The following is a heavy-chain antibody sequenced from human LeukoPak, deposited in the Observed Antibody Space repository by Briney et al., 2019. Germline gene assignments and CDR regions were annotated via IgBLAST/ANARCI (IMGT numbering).Heavy chain of an antibody. CDR1: GYTFTSYD. CDR3: ASRPADTTWYGVFDY. J-gene: IGHJ4*02. V-gene: IGHV1-8*01. CDR2: MNPNSGNT. D-gene: IGHD3-10*01. Sequence: GASVKVSCKASGYTFTSYDINWVRQATGQGLEWMGWMNPNSGNTGYAQKFQGRVTMTRNTSISTAYMELSSLRSEDTAVYYCASRPADTTWYGVFDYWSQGTLVTVSS.